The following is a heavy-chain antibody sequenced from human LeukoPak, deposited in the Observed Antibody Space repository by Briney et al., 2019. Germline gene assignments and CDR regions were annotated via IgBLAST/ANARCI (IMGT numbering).Heavy chain of an antibody. V-gene: IGHV4-39*07. CDR3: TRDPVLDGYTKGWFDP. CDR1: GGSIYNSNYY. Sequence: SETLSLTCSVSGGSIYNSNYYWVWIRQPPGTGLEWIGSIYYSGSTYYNPSLRSRVAMSQDTSKNQFSLKLTSVTAADTAVYYCTRDPVLDGYTKGWFDPWSQGTLVTVSS. CDR2: IYYSGST. D-gene: IGHD5-24*01. J-gene: IGHJ5*02.